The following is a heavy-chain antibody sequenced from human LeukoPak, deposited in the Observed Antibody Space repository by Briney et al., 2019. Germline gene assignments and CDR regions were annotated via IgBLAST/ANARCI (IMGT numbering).Heavy chain of an antibody. J-gene: IGHJ6*02. Sequence: PGGSLRLSCAASGFTFSGYAVHWVRQAPGKGLDWVAVISYDGTNKHYADSVKGRFTISRDNSKNTLQLHMNSLRAEDTAVYYCAEFPRGPYYYGMDVWGQGTTVTVSS. D-gene: IGHD3-10*01. V-gene: IGHV3-30-3*01. CDR2: ISYDGTNK. CDR1: GFTFSGYA. CDR3: AEFPRGPYYYGMDV.